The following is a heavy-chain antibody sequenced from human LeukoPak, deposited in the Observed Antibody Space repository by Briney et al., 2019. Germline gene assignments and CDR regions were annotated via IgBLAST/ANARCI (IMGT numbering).Heavy chain of an antibody. Sequence: SETLSLTCTVSDEIITSNNWWSWVRQSPGKGLEWIGEIFHSGTARYKASLESRVTMLLDKSKNQFSLRLNSVTAADTAVYFCARLRLSGGSFSVGWFDPWGQGIQVTVSS. CDR2: IFHSGTA. D-gene: IGHD1-26*01. CDR1: DEIITSNNW. J-gene: IGHJ5*02. CDR3: ARLRLSGGSFSVGWFDP. V-gene: IGHV4-4*02.